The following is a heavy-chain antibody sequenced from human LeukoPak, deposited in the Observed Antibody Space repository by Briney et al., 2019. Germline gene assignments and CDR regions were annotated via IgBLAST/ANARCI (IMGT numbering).Heavy chain of an antibody. D-gene: IGHD6-13*01. CDR1: GGSISSYY. CDR2: IYYSGST. CDR3: ARHEAAAGSFDY. V-gene: IGHV4-59*08. Sequence: SETLSLTCTVSGGSISSYYWSWIRQPPGKGLEWIGYIYYSGSTNYNPSLKSRVTISVDTSKNQFSLKLSSVTAADTAVYYCARHEAAAGSFDYWGQGILVTVSS. J-gene: IGHJ4*02.